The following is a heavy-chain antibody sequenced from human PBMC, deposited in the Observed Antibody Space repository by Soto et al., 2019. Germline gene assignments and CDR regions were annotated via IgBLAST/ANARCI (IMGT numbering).Heavy chain of an antibody. CDR1: GGSISSGGYY. V-gene: IGHV4-31*03. Sequence: TLSLTCTVSGGSISSGGYYWSWIRRHPGKGLEWIGYIYYSGSTYYNPSLKSRVTISVDTSKNQFSLKLSSVTAADTAVYYCARAWITMVWGVITNWFDPWGQGTLVTVSS. D-gene: IGHD3-10*01. CDR3: ARAWITMVWGVITNWFDP. CDR2: IYYSGST. J-gene: IGHJ5*02.